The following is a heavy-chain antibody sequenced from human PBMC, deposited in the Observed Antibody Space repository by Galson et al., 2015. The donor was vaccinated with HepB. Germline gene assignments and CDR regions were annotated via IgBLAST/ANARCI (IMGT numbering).Heavy chain of an antibody. CDR2: ISGNGNTI. V-gene: IGHV3-23*01. CDR3: ARESTSSWRPFQP. D-gene: IGHD6-13*01. Sequence: SLRLSCAASGLTFSITAMTWVRQAPGKGLEWVSSISGNGNTIDYADFAKGRFTISRDNSKNTLYLQINNLRVEDTAIYYCARESTSSWRPFQPWGQGTLVTVSS. J-gene: IGHJ1*01. CDR1: GLTFSITA.